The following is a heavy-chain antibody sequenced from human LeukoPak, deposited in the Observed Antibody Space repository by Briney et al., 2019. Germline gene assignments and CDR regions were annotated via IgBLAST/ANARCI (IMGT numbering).Heavy chain of an antibody. J-gene: IGHJ1*01. V-gene: IGHV1-69*05. CDR3: VRAGFVTYDSSGYWSYFQH. Sequence: SVKVSCKASGGTFSSYAISWVRQAPGQGLEWMGGIIPIFGTANYAQKFQGRVTITTDESTSTAYMELSSLRSEDTAVYYCVRAGFVTYDSSGYWSYFQHWGQGTLVTVSS. CDR2: IIPIFGTA. D-gene: IGHD3-22*01. CDR1: GGTFSSYA.